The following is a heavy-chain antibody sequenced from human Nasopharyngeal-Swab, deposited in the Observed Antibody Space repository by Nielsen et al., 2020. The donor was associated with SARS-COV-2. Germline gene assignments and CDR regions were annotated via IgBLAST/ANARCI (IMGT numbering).Heavy chain of an antibody. CDR3: ARGGAGVVPSPVLGLGPYYSYYYMDV. V-gene: IGHV4-34*01. Sequence: EWMEVSQGGGTNYNPSLKNRVTISVATSKNQFSLKLSSVTAAETAVYYCARGGAGVVPSPVLGLGPYYSYYYMDVWGKGTTVTVSS. CDR2: SQGGGT. J-gene: IGHJ6*03. D-gene: IGHD2-2*01.